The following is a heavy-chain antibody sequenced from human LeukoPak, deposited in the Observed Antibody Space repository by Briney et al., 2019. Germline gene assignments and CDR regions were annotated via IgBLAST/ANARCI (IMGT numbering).Heavy chain of an antibody. V-gene: IGHV4-59*01. Sequence: SETLSLTCTVSGGSISSYYWSWIRQPPGKGLEWIGYIYYSGSTNYNPSLKSRVTISVDTSKNQFSLKLSSVTAADTAVYYCARDRLRLGELSFDYWGQGTLVTVSS. CDR3: ARDRLRLGELSFDY. CDR2: IYYSGST. J-gene: IGHJ4*02. CDR1: GGSISSYY. D-gene: IGHD3-16*02.